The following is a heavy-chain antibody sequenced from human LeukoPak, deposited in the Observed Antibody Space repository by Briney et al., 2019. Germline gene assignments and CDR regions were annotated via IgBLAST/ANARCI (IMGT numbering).Heavy chain of an antibody. CDR3: ARSGRLGYCSGGSCFRWDY. Sequence: GESLRISCKGSGYSLTNYWIGWVRQMPGKGLEWMGIIYPDDSDTKYSPSFQGQVTISADKSISTAYLQWSSLKASDTAMYYCARSGRLGYCSGGSCFRWDYWGQGTLVTVSS. CDR2: IYPDDSDT. V-gene: IGHV5-51*01. CDR1: GYSLTNYW. J-gene: IGHJ4*02. D-gene: IGHD2-15*01.